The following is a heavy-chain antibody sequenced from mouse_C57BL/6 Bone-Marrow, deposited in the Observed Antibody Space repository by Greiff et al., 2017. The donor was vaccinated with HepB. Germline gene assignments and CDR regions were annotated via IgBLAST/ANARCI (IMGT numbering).Heavy chain of an antibody. V-gene: IGHV5-16*01. CDR1: GFTFSDYY. CDR3: ARDRGVTTHYYAMDY. CDR2: INYDGSST. D-gene: IGHD2-2*01. Sequence: DVQLVESEGGLVQPGSSMKLSCTASGFTFSDYYMAWVRQVPEKGLEWVANINYDGSSTYYLDSLKSRFIISRDNAKNILYLQMSSLKSEDTATYYCARDRGVTTHYYAMDYWGQGTSVTVSS. J-gene: IGHJ4*01.